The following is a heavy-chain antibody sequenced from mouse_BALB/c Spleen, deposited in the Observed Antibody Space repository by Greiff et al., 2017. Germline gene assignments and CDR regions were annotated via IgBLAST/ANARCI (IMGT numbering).Heavy chain of an antibody. D-gene: IGHD2-1*01. V-gene: IGHV1S34*01. CDR1: GYSFTGYY. Sequence: LVKTGASVKISCKASGYSFTGYYMHWVKQSHGKSLEWIGYISCYNGATSYNQKFKGKATFTVDTSSSTAYMQFNSLTSEDSAVYYCARGRDYCNYEDCFAYWGQGTLVTVSA. CDR2: ISCYNGAT. CDR3: ARGRDYCNYEDCFAY. J-gene: IGHJ3*01.